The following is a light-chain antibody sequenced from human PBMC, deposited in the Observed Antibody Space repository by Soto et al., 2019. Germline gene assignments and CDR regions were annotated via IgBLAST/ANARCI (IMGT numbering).Light chain of an antibody. CDR3: QSHDSSLSGLNYV. CDR2: GNS. Sequence: QSVLTQPPSVSGAPGQRVTISCTGSSSNIGAGYDVHWYQQLPGTAPKLLIYGNSNRPSGVPDRFSGSKSGTSASLAITGLQAEDEADYSCQSHDSSLSGLNYVFGTGTKVTVL. CDR1: SSNIGAGYD. V-gene: IGLV1-40*01. J-gene: IGLJ1*01.